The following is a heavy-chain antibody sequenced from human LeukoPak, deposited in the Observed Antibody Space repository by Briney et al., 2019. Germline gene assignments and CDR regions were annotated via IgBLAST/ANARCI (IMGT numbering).Heavy chain of an antibody. J-gene: IGHJ5*02. V-gene: IGHV1-69*13. CDR2: IIPIFGTA. CDR1: GGTFSSYA. CDR3: ARDRLEYNWFDP. Sequence: AASVKVSCKASGGTFSSYAISWVRQAPGQGLEWTGGIIPIFGTANYAQKFQGRVTITADESTSTAYMELSSLRSEDTAVYYCARDRLEYNWFDPWGQGTLVTVSS. D-gene: IGHD3-3*01.